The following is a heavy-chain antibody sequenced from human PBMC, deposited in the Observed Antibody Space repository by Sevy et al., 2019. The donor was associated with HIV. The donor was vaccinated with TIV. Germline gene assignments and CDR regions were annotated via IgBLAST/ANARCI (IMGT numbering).Heavy chain of an antibody. Sequence: GGSLRLSCAASGFTFSSYAMHWVRQAPGKGLEWVAVISYDGSNKYYADSVKGRFTISRDNSKNTLYLQMNSLRAEDTAVYYCAREGDYDSSGYYYGSGFDIWSQGTMVTVSS. V-gene: IGHV3-30-3*01. D-gene: IGHD3-22*01. J-gene: IGHJ3*02. CDR2: ISYDGSNK. CDR3: AREGDYDSSGYYYGSGFDI. CDR1: GFTFSSYA.